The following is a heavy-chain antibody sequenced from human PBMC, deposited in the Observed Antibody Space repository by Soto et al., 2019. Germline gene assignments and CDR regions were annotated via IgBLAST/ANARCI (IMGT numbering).Heavy chain of an antibody. CDR3: ARRGSGGYYPPFDY. Sequence: GEAPKTPCKGSGFSFTSHLIGWVRQMPGKGLEWMGSIYPGDSDSRYCPSCQVQITISAAKSISSAYLQWSSLKASDTAMYYCARRGSGGYYPPFDYWGQGTLVTVSS. V-gene: IGHV5-51*01. J-gene: IGHJ4*02. CDR1: GFSFTSHL. D-gene: IGHD3-10*01. CDR2: IYPGDSDS.